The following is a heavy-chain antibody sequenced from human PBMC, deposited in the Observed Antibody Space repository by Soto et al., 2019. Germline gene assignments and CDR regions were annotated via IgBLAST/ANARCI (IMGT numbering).Heavy chain of an antibody. D-gene: IGHD4-4*01. CDR3: AREDEGTTDYYYYGMDV. J-gene: IGHJ6*02. Sequence: QVQLQESGPGLVKPSQTLSLTCTVSGGSISSGDYYWSWIRQPPGKGLEWIGYIYYSGSTYYNPSLKSRVTISVDTSKNQFSLKLSSVTAADTAVYYCAREDEGTTDYYYYGMDVWGQGTTVTVSS. CDR1: GGSISSGDYY. V-gene: IGHV4-30-4*01. CDR2: IYYSGST.